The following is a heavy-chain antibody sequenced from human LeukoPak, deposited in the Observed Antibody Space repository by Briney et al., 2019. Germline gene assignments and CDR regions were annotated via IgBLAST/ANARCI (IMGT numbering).Heavy chain of an antibody. J-gene: IGHJ4*02. CDR2: ISYDGSNK. V-gene: IGHV3-30*14. Sequence: PGGSLRLSCAASGFTSSSYAMHWARQAPGKGLEWVAVISYDGSNKYYADAAKGRFTISRDNSKNTLYLQMNGLRADDTAIYYCVKDPFYGGNPLYYFHYWGQGTLVTVSS. CDR3: VKDPFYGGNPLYYFHY. CDR1: GFTSSSYA. D-gene: IGHD4-23*01.